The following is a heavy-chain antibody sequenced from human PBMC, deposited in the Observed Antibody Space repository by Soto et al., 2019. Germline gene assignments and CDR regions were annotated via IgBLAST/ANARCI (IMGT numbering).Heavy chain of an antibody. CDR2: IRATGGET. CDR1: GFTFRNFV. V-gene: IGHV3-23*01. D-gene: IGHD2-21*01. J-gene: IGHJ1*01. CDR3: AQDRGWGVVSPSPEY. Sequence: EVQLLESGGGMVQPGGSLRVSCAASGFTFRNFVMSWVRQAPGKGLEWVSAIRATGGETFYADSVKGRFTISRDNSKNPLYLQMNSLRDEDTALYFCAQDRGWGVVSPSPEYWGQGTLVTVSS.